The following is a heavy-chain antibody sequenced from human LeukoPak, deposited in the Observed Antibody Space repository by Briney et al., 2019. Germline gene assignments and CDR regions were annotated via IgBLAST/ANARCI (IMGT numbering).Heavy chain of an antibody. V-gene: IGHV3-48*02. Sequence: GGSLTLTCAASGCTFSSYSMNWVRQAPGKGLEWVAYISSSSSTIYYADSVKGRFTFSRANAKNSLYLQMNSLRDEDTAAYYCARVFRDYDGERYFDYWGQGTLVTVSS. D-gene: IGHD4-17*01. CDR3: ARVFRDYDGERYFDY. CDR1: GCTFSSYS. CDR2: ISSSSSTI. J-gene: IGHJ4*02.